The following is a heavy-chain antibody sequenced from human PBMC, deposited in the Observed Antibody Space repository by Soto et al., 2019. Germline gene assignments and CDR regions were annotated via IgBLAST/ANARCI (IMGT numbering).Heavy chain of an antibody. V-gene: IGHV3-23*01. CDR1: GFTFSNFG. CDR3: AKARSAWCFDL. Sequence: EVQLQESGGGLFQSGGSLRLSCAASGFTFSNFGLAWVRQAPRMGLEWVSGINGNGLSTFYADFAKGRFTISRDNSKNTLSLQMSGLTAEDTAVYYCAKARSAWCFDLWGRGTLVAVSS. CDR2: INGNGLST. J-gene: IGHJ2*01.